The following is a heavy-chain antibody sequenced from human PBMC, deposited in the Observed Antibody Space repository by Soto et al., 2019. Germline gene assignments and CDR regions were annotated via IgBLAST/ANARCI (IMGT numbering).Heavy chain of an antibody. CDR2: ISDSGGST. J-gene: IGHJ4*02. Sequence: GGSLRLSWASSGFTFSSYAMTWVRQSPGKGLEWVSTISDSGGSTDYADSVKGRFTISRDNSKNTLYLQMNSLRAEDTAVYYCAKDRSSPKFDYGDAFEYWGKGTLVTVSS. CDR3: AKDRSSPKFDYGDAFEY. V-gene: IGHV3-23*01. D-gene: IGHD4-17*01. CDR1: GFTFSSYA.